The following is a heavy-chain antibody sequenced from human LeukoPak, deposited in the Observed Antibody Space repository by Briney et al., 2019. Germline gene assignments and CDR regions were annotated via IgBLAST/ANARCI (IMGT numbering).Heavy chain of an antibody. CDR1: GYTFIDYY. V-gene: IGHV1-2*02. CDR3: ASFLRRDN. CDR2: VNPKSGGT. J-gene: IGHJ4*02. D-gene: IGHD2/OR15-2a*01. Sequence: ASVTVSFTASGYTFIDYYLHWARQAPGQGLERMGWVNPKSGGTNYAQKFQGRVTITRDTAISTAYMELCSLRSDETGLYCCASFLRRDNWGRGTLVTVSS.